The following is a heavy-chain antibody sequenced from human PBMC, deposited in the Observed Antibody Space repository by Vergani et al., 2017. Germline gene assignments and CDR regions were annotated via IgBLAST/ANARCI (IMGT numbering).Heavy chain of an antibody. CDR2: IYHSGST. D-gene: IGHD1-26*01. J-gene: IGHJ6*02. CDR1: GGSISSSNW. V-gene: IGHV4-4*02. Sequence: QVQLQESGPGLVKPSGTLSLTCAVSGGSISSSNWWSWVRQPPGKGLEWIGEIYHSGSTNYNPSLKSRVTISVDTSKNQFSLKLSSVTAADTAVYYCARVEGGSYYYYYGMDVWGQGTTVTVSS. CDR3: ARVEGGSYYYYYGMDV.